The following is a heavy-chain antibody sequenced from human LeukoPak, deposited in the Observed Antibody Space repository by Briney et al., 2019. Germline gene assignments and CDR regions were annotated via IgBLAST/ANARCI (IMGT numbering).Heavy chain of an antibody. J-gene: IGHJ4*02. V-gene: IGHV1-18*01. CDR1: GYTFTRYG. CDR2: ISAKNGDT. CDR3: ARDRGSSSCYSF. D-gene: IGHD2-15*01. Sequence: ASVKVSCKASGYTFTRYGISWVRQAPGEGLEWMGWISAKNGDTKYVQKFQGRVTMTTDTSTSTAYMDLRTLRSDDTPVYYCARDRGSSSCYSFWGQGTLVTVSS.